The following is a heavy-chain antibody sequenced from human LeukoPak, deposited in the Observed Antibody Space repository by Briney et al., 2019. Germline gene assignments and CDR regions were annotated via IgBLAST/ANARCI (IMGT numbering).Heavy chain of an antibody. J-gene: IGHJ4*02. CDR1: GGSVSSGSYY. Sequence: PSETLSPTCTVSGGSVSSGSYYWTWIRQPPGKGLEWIGYFSYSGSTNYNPSLKSRVTISVDTSKNQFSLKLSSVTAADTAVYYCARSGGSWTFDYWGQGTLVTVSS. CDR3: ARSGGSWTFDY. D-gene: IGHD2-15*01. CDR2: FSYSGST. V-gene: IGHV4-61*01.